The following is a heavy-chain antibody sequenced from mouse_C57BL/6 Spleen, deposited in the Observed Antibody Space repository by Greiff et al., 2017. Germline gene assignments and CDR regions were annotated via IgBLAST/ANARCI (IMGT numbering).Heavy chain of an antibody. CDR2: IYPSDSET. V-gene: IGHV1-61*01. CDR3: ARRKGYPAWFAY. D-gene: IGHD2-2*01. CDR1: GYTFTSYW. Sequence: VQLQQPGAELVRPGSSVKLSCKASGYTFTSYWMDWVKQRPGQGLEWIGNIYPSDSETHYNQKFKDKATLTVDKSSSTAYIQLSSLTSEDSAVYYCARRKGYPAWFAYWCQGTLVTVSA. J-gene: IGHJ3*01.